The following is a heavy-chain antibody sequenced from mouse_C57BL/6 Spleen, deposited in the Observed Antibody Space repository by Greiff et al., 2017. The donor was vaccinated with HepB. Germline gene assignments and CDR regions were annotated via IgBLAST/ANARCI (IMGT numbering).Heavy chain of an antibody. Sequence: VQLQQPGAELVMPGASVKLSCKASGYTFTSYWMHWVKQRPGQGLEWIGEIDPSDSYTNYNQKFKGKSTFTVDKSSSTTYMQRSSLTSEDSAVYYCARSPYGSSYEYYFDYWGQGTTLTVSS. D-gene: IGHD1-1*01. CDR3: ARSPYGSSYEYYFDY. V-gene: IGHV1-69*01. J-gene: IGHJ2*01. CDR2: IDPSDSYT. CDR1: GYTFTSYW.